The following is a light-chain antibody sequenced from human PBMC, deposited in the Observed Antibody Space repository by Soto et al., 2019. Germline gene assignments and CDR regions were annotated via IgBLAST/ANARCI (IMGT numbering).Light chain of an antibody. J-gene: IGLJ2*01. V-gene: IGLV2-14*01. CDR2: DVS. Sequence: QSALTQHASVSGSPGQSITISCTGTSSDVGAYNYVSWYQQHPGKAPKLMIYDVSNRPSGVSNRFSGSKSGNTASLTISGLQAEDEADYYCTSFTSASTQVFGGGTKLTVL. CDR1: SSDVGAYNY. CDR3: TSFTSASTQV.